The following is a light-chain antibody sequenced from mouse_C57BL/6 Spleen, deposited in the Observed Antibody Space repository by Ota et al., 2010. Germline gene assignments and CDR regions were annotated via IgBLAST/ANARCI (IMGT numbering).Light chain of an antibody. Sequence: QIVLTQSPAIMSASPGEKVTMTCSASSSVSYMYWYQQKPGSSPRLLIYDTSNLASGVPVRFSGSGSGTSYSLTISRMEAEDAATYYCQQWSSYPFTFGFGDKLEI. CDR2: DTS. J-gene: IGKJ4*01. CDR1: SSVSY. CDR3: QQWSSYPFT. V-gene: IGKV4-55*01.